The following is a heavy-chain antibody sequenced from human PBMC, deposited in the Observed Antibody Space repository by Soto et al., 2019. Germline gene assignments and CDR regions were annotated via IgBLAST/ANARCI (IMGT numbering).Heavy chain of an antibody. CDR3: ARDDEYGSSSHVGRGYFDL. Sequence: QVQLVESGGGLVEPGGSLRLSCAASGFTFSDHYMSWIRQAPGKGREWISYISSSGRTIYYADSVKGRFTISMDKDKKSLSLPMNRLGAEDTAVYYCARDDEYGSSSHVGRGYFDLWGRGTLVTVSA. CDR1: GFTFSDHY. D-gene: IGHD6-6*01. J-gene: IGHJ2*01. CDR2: ISSSGRTI. V-gene: IGHV3-11*01.